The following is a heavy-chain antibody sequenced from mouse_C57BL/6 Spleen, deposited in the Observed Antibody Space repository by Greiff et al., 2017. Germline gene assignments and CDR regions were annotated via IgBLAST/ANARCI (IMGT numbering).Heavy chain of an antibody. CDR1: GYTFTSYW. Sequence: QVQLQQPGAELVRPGSSVKLSCKASGYTFTSYWMHWVKQRPIQGLEWIGNIDPSDSETHYNQKFKDKATLTVDKSSSTAYMQLSSLTSEDSAVYYCARLGQDAMDYWGQGTSVTVSS. J-gene: IGHJ4*01. V-gene: IGHV1-52*01. CDR2: IDPSDSET. D-gene: IGHD3-3*01. CDR3: ARLGQDAMDY.